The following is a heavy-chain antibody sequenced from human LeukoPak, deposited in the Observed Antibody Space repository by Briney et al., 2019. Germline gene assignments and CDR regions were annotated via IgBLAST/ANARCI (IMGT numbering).Heavy chain of an antibody. Sequence: GGSLRLSCAASGFTVSDWCMSWVRQAPGKGLEWVANIKEDGSVKSYVGSVKGRFTISRDNAKKSLYLQMGSLRAEDTAVYYCARRNNFDYWGQGTLVTVSS. CDR2: IKEDGSVK. J-gene: IGHJ4*02. CDR3: ARRNNFDY. CDR1: GFTVSDWC. V-gene: IGHV3-7*01. D-gene: IGHD2/OR15-2a*01.